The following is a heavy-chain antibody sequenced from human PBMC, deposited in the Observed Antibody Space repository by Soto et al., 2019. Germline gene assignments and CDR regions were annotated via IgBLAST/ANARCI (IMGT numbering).Heavy chain of an antibody. J-gene: IGHJ4*02. D-gene: IGHD3-22*01. Sequence: SETLSLTCTVSGGSISSGGYYWSWIRQHPGKGLEWIGYIYYSGSTYYNPSLKGRVTISVDTSKNQFSLKLSSVTAADTAVYYCARSGGYYYDSSGYQYFDYWGQGTLVTVSS. V-gene: IGHV4-31*03. CDR1: GGSISSGGYY. CDR3: ARSGGYYYDSSGYQYFDY. CDR2: IYYSGST.